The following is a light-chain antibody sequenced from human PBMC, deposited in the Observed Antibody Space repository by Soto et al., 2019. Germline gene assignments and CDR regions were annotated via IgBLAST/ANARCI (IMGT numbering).Light chain of an antibody. V-gene: IGLV2-14*03. CDR2: DVA. CDR3: SSYTRGPLDV. Sequence: QSALTQPASVSGSPGQSITISCTGISADVGTSNFVSWYQHHPGKAPRLVLYDVANRPPGVSNRFSGSKSGDTASLTISGLQADDEADYYCSSYTRGPLDVFGSGTKLTVL. J-gene: IGLJ1*01. CDR1: SADVGTSNF.